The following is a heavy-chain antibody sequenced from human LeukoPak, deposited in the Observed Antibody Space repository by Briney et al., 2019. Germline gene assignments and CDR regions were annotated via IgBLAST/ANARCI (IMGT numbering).Heavy chain of an antibody. J-gene: IGHJ4*02. Sequence: PSETLSLTCAVSGGSISSSNWWSWVRQPPGKGLEWIEEIYHSGSTNYNPSLKSRVTISVDKSKNQFSLKLSSVTAADTAVYYCARGDRYSSGWYLFDYWGQGTLVTVSS. V-gene: IGHV4-4*02. CDR1: GGSISSSNW. CDR3: ARGDRYSSGWYLFDY. CDR2: IYHSGST. D-gene: IGHD6-19*01.